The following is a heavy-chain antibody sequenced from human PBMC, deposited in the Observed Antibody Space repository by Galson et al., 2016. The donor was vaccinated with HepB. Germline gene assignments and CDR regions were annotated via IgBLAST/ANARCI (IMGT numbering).Heavy chain of an antibody. CDR2: IKQDGSEK. J-gene: IGHJ4*02. V-gene: IGHV3-7*05. CDR3: ARARGSGSYYSIEY. Sequence: SLRLSCAASGFTFSSYWMTWVRQAPGKGLEWVANIKQDGSEKYYVDSVRGRFTISRDNAKNSLFLQLSSLRAEETAVYYCARARGSGSYYSIEYWGQGTLVTVSS. CDR1: GFTFSSYW. D-gene: IGHD1-26*01.